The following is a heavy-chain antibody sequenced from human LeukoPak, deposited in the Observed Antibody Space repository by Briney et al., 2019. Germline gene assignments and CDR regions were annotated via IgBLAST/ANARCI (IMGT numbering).Heavy chain of an antibody. V-gene: IGHV3-30*18. D-gene: IGHD3-10*01. CDR3: AKDEFGEKNGMDV. Sequence: GGSLRLSSAASGYSFSSYAMHWVRQAPGKGLEWVAVISYDGRNKYYAGSVKGRFTVSRDNSENTLYLQMNSLRAEDTAVYYCAKDEFGEKNGMDVWGKGTTVTVSS. J-gene: IGHJ6*04. CDR2: ISYDGRNK. CDR1: GYSFSSYA.